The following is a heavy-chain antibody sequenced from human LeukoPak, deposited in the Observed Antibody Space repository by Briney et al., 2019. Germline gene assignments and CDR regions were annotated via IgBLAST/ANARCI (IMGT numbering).Heavy chain of an antibody. CDR1: GFTFSSYS. CDR3: AREDYGENSVGY. J-gene: IGHJ4*02. V-gene: IGHV3-21*01. Sequence: GRSLRLSCAASGFTFSSYSMNWVRQAPGKGLEWVSSISSSSSYIYYADSVKGRFTISRDNAKNSLYLQMNSLRAEDTAVYYCAREDYGENSVGYWGQGTLVTVSS. CDR2: ISSSSSYI. D-gene: IGHD4-17*01.